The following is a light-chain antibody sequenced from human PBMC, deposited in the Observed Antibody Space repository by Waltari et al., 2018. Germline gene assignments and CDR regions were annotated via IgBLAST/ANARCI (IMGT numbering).Light chain of an antibody. CDR1: QSVSKY. Sequence: EIVLTQSPGTLSLSPGARATLPCRASQSVSKYLAWYQQKPGQAPRLLIYDASIRATGIPDRFSGSGWGTDFSLTISSLEPEDFAVYYCQKYGTLPGTFGQGTKVQ. J-gene: IGKJ1*01. CDR2: DAS. V-gene: IGKV3-20*01. CDR3: QKYGTLPGT.